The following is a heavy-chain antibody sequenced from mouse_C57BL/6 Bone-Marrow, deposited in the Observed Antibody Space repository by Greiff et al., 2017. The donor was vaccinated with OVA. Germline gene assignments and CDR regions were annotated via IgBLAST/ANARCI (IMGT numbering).Heavy chain of an antibody. V-gene: IGHV1-52*01. J-gene: IGHJ4*01. Sequence: QVQLKQPGAELVRPGSSVKLSCKASGYTFTSYWMHWVKQRPIQGLEWIGNIDPSDSETHYNQKFKDKATLTVDKSSSTAYMQLSSLTSEDSAVYYCARSRYSNYVRYYAMDYWGQGTSVTVSS. CDR3: ARSRYSNYVRYYAMDY. CDR2: IDPSDSET. CDR1: GYTFTSYW. D-gene: IGHD2-5*01.